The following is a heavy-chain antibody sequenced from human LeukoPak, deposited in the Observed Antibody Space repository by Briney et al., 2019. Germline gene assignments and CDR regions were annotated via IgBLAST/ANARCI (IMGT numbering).Heavy chain of an antibody. Sequence: PSETLSPTCAVYGGSFSGYYWSWIRQPPGKGLEWIGEINHSGSTNYNPSLKSRVTISVDTSKNQFSLRLNSVTAADTAVYYCARHNDILTGYYNHFDYWGQGTLVTVSS. CDR1: GGSFSGYY. D-gene: IGHD3-9*01. J-gene: IGHJ4*02. CDR2: INHSGST. V-gene: IGHV4-34*01. CDR3: ARHNDILTGYYNHFDY.